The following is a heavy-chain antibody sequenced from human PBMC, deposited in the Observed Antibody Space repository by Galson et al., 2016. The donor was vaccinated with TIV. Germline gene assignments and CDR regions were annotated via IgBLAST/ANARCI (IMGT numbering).Heavy chain of an antibody. CDR1: GYTFSIYV. CDR3: AFTMTTITSVDY. Sequence: SVKVSCKASGYTFSIYVMHWVRQAPGQGPECMGRIIPILGLTNYAQKFQGRVTITADTSTNIAYMELSSLRSEDTAVYFCAFTMTTITSVDYWGQGTLVTVSS. V-gene: IGHV1-69*04. J-gene: IGHJ4*02. CDR2: IIPILGLT. D-gene: IGHD4-11*01.